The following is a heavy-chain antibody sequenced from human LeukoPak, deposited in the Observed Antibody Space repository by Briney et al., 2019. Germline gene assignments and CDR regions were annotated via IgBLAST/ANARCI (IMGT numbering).Heavy chain of an antibody. J-gene: IGHJ5*02. Sequence: SETLSLTCTVSGGSVSSGSYYWSWIRQPPGKGLKWIGYIYYSGSTNYNPSLKSRVTISVNTSKNQLSLKLSSVTAADTAVYYCARVGFWSGYYSWFDPWGQGTLVTVSS. CDR1: GGSVSSGSYY. CDR3: ARVGFWSGYYSWFDP. D-gene: IGHD3-3*01. V-gene: IGHV4-61*01. CDR2: IYYSGST.